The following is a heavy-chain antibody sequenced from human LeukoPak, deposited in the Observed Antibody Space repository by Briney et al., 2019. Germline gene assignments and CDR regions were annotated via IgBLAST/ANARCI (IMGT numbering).Heavy chain of an antibody. D-gene: IGHD1-7*01. J-gene: IGHJ4*02. CDR3: AKVAISYSTNYYYFDY. CDR1: GFAFSAYG. V-gene: IGHV3-30*02. CDR2: IRFDGNNK. Sequence: GGSLRLSCAASGFAFSAYGIHWVRQAPGKGLEWVAFIRFDGNNKYYADSVKGRFSISRDNSKNTLSLQMNSLRGDDTAMYYCAKVAISYSTNYYYFDYWGQGTLVTVSS.